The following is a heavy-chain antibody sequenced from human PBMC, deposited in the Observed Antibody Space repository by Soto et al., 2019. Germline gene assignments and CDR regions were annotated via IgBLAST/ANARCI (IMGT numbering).Heavy chain of an antibody. CDR3: ARDDSGFSGSHYIDYFNY. J-gene: IGHJ4*02. CDR1: GYTFTSYG. V-gene: IGHV1-18*01. D-gene: IGHD1-26*01. CDR2: ISGHNGNT. Sequence: ASVKVSCKASGYTFTSYGINWVRQAPGQGLEWMGWISGHNGNTNSAENLQGRVTFTRDTSAGTDYMQLSSLTSEDTAVYYCARDDSGFSGSHYIDYFNYWGQGALVTVS.